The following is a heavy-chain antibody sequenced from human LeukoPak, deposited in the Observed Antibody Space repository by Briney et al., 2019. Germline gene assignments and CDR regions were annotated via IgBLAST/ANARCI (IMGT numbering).Heavy chain of an antibody. CDR2: IKSKTDGGTT. D-gene: IGHD5-18*01. CDR1: GFTFSNAW. J-gene: IGHJ4*02. V-gene: IGHV3-15*01. CDR3: TTETPYSYGPPAFDY. Sequence: GGSLGLSCAASGFTFSNAWMSWVRQAPGKGLEWVGRIKSKTDGGTTDYAAPVKGRFTISRDDSKNTLYLQMNSLKTEDTAVYYCTTETPYSYGPPAFDYWGQGTLVTVSS.